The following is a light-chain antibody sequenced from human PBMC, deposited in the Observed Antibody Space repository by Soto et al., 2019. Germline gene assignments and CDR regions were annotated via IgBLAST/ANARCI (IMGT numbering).Light chain of an antibody. CDR3: QQRSNWPPYT. CDR2: GAS. V-gene: IGKV1-27*01. CDR1: QDIINH. Sequence: DIQMTQSPSSLSASVGDTVTITCRASQDIINHLAWYQQRPGKVPNLLIYGASTLHSGVPSRFRGSGSGTHFTLTISSLEPEDFAVYYCQQRSNWPPYTFGQGTKLEIK. J-gene: IGKJ2*01.